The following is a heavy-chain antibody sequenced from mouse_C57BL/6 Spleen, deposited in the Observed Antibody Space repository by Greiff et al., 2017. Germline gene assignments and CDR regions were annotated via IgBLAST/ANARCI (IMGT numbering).Heavy chain of an antibody. CDR2: IDPSDSYT. Sequence: QVQLKESGAELVMPGASVKLSCKASGYTFTSYWMHWVKQRPGQGLEWIGEIDPSDSYTNYNQQFKGKSTLTVDKSSSTAYMQLSSLTSEDSAVYYCARRADFPYAMDYWGQGTSVTVSS. CDR1: GYTFTSYW. CDR3: ARRADFPYAMDY. D-gene: IGHD3-1*01. J-gene: IGHJ4*01. V-gene: IGHV1-69*01.